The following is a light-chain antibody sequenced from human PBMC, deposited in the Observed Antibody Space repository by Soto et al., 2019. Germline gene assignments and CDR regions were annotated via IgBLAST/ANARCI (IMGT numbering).Light chain of an antibody. J-gene: IGKJ1*01. CDR3: QQYGSSPKT. CDR2: GAS. CDR1: QRVSSSY. V-gene: IGKV3-20*01. Sequence: EIVLTQSPGTLSLSLGERATLSCRASQRVSSSYLAWYQQKPGQAPRLLIYGASSRATRIPDRFSGSESVTDFTITISILEPEYFALYYCQQYGSSPKTFGQGTTVDIK.